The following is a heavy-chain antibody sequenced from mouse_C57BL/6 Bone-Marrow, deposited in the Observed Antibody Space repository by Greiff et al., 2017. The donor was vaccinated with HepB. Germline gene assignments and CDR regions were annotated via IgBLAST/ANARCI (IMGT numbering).Heavy chain of an antibody. V-gene: IGHV1-77*01. CDR3: ARIPFDY. CDR2: IGPGSGST. CDR1: GYTFTDYY. Sequence: QVQLQQSGAELVKPGASVKISCKASGYTFTDYYINWVKQRPGQGLEGIGKIGPGSGSTYYNEKFKGKATLTADKSSSTAYMQLSSLTSEDSAVYFCARIPFDYWGQGTTLTVSS. J-gene: IGHJ2*01.